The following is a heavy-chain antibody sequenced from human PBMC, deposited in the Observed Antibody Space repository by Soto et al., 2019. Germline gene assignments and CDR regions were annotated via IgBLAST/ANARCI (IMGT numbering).Heavy chain of an antibody. V-gene: IGHV3-11*01. D-gene: IGHD1-1*01. CDR3: ARDLAETATTTFDY. CDR1: GFTFSDYY. J-gene: IGHJ4*02. Sequence: QVQLVESGGGLVKPGGSLRLSCAASGFTFSDYYMSWILQAPGKGLEWVSYISSSGNTIYYADSGKGRFTISMDNAQNSRYLQMNSLRAEDTVVYYCARDLAETATTTFDYSGQGTLVTVSS. CDR2: ISSSGNTI.